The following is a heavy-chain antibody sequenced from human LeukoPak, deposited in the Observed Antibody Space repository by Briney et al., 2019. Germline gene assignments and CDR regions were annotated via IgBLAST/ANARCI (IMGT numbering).Heavy chain of an antibody. CDR2: ISDSGST. D-gene: IGHD3-22*01. CDR1: GGSFRGYY. Sequence: SETLSLTCAVYGGSFRGYYWSWIRQPPGKGLEWIGEISDSGSTNYNPSLKSRLTISVDTAKNQFSLKLSSVTAADTAVYYCAMGITMSYWGQGTLVTVSS. J-gene: IGHJ4*02. CDR3: AMGITMSY. V-gene: IGHV4-34*01.